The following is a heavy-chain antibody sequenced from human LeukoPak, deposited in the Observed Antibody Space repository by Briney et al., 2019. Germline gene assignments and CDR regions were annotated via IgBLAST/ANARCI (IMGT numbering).Heavy chain of an antibody. V-gene: IGHV3-23*01. CDR2: ISRSGGST. CDR1: GFTFNNYA. D-gene: IGHD6-19*01. J-gene: IGHJ4*02. CDR3: ARVQGGGYRTADY. Sequence: PGGSLRLSCAASGFTFNNYAMTWVRQASGKGLEWVSAISRSGGSTYYADSVKGRFTISRDNSKNTLFLQMNSLRSEDTAMYYCARVQGGGYRTADYWGQGTLVTVSS.